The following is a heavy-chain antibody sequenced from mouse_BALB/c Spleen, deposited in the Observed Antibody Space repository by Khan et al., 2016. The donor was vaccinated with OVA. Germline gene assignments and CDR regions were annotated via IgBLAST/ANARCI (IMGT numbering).Heavy chain of an antibody. D-gene: IGHD2-1*01. CDR1: GYSFTSYY. J-gene: IGHJ3*01. V-gene: IGHV1S81*02. CDR2: INPSNGGT. CDR3: TSSGYGTFAY. Sequence: VQLQQSGAELVKPGASVRLSCKASGYSFTSYYLYWVKQRPGQGLEWIGDINPSNGGTNFNEKFKIKATLTVDKSSSTAYMQLSSLTSEDSADYYCTSSGYGTFAYWGRGTLVTVSA.